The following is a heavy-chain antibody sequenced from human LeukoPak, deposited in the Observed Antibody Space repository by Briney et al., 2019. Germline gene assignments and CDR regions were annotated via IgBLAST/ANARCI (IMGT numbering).Heavy chain of an antibody. V-gene: IGHV3-74*01. CDR3: ARGSLKLFDY. J-gene: IGHJ4*02. Sequence: GGSLRLSCAASGFTFSSYWMHWVRQAPGKGLVWVSRINTDGSSTSYADSVKGRFTISRDNAKNSLYLQMNSLSAEDTAVYYCARGSLKLFDYWGQGTLVTVSS. D-gene: IGHD3-10*01. CDR1: GFTFSSYW. CDR2: INTDGSST.